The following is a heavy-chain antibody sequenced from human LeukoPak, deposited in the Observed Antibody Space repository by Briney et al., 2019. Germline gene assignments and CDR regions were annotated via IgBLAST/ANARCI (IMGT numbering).Heavy chain of an antibody. Sequence: SETLSLXCTVSGGSISSSSYYWGWIRQPPGKGLEWIGSIYYSGITYYNPSLKSRVTISVDTSKNQFSLKLSSVTAADTAVYYCARHSSGYYYTPKVGYYFDYWGQGTLVTVSS. J-gene: IGHJ4*02. V-gene: IGHV4-39*01. D-gene: IGHD3-22*01. CDR1: GGSISSSSYY. CDR2: IYYSGIT. CDR3: ARHSSGYYYTPKVGYYFDY.